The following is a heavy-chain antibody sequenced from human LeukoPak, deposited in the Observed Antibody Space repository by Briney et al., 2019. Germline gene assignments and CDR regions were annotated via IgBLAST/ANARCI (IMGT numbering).Heavy chain of an antibody. CDR3: ALIAPPHN. V-gene: IGHV1-46*01. J-gene: IGHJ4*02. CDR2: INPSGTIT. D-gene: IGHD6-13*01. CDR1: GITFTSYY. Sequence: ASVKVSCKASGITFTSYYIHGVRQAPGRGLEWMGKINPSGTITTYAPKYQGRVTVTKDTPTNTVYMELSSLRSDDTAVYYCALIAPPHNWGQGTLVTVSS.